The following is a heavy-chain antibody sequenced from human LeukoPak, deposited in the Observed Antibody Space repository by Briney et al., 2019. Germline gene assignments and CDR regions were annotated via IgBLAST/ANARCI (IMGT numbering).Heavy chain of an antibody. CDR2: IYYSGST. D-gene: IGHD2/OR15-2a*01. J-gene: IGHJ3*02. V-gene: IGHV4-59*01. CDR1: GGSITSDH. CDR3: ARKNDFDI. Sequence: MSSETLSLTCTVSGGSITSDHWNWIRQPPGQGLEWIGCIYYSGSTYYNPSLKSRVTISVDMSKNQFSLRLTSVTAADTAVYYCARKNDFDIWGQGTLVTVSS.